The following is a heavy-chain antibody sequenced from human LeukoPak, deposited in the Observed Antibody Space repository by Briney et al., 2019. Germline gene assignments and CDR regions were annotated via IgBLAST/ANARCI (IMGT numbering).Heavy chain of an antibody. CDR2: IYYSGST. D-gene: IGHD3-22*01. Sequence: SETLSLTCTVSGGSISSSGYYWGWIRQPPGKGLEWIGSIYYSGSTYYNPSLKSRVTISVDTSKNQFSLKLSSVTAADTAVYYCARGLYYYDSSGYPPSPDAFDIWGQGTMVTVSS. CDR3: ARGLYYYDSSGYPPSPDAFDI. J-gene: IGHJ3*02. CDR1: GGSISSSGYY. V-gene: IGHV4-39*01.